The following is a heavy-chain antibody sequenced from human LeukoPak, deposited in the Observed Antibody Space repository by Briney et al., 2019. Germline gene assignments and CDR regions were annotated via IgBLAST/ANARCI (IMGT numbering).Heavy chain of an antibody. J-gene: IGHJ3*02. Sequence: SGTLSLTCTVSGGSISSYYWSWIRQPPGKGLEWIGYIYYSGSTNYNPSLKSRVTMSVDTSKNQFSLKLSSVTAADTAVYYCARHPRIADPNAFDIWGQGTMVTVSS. CDR1: GGSISSYY. CDR3: ARHPRIADPNAFDI. CDR2: IYYSGST. V-gene: IGHV4-59*08. D-gene: IGHD6-13*01.